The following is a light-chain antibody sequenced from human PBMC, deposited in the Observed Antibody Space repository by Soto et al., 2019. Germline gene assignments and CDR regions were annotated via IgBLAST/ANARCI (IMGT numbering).Light chain of an antibody. J-gene: IGKJ3*01. CDR3: QQSYSTPRT. CDR2: AAS. CDR1: QDISSY. Sequence: DLQMHQSPSSLSASVGASVPISCQASQDISSYLNWYQQKPGKATKLLIYAASSLQSGVPSRCSGSGSGTDFTLTISSLQPEEFATYYCQQSYSTPRTFGHGTKVAIK. V-gene: IGKV1-39*01.